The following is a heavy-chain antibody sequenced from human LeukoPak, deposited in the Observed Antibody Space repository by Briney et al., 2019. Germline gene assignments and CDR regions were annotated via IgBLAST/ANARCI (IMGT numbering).Heavy chain of an antibody. CDR3: ARHAYSSGWYKLGPNDAFDI. CDR1: GGSISSSSYY. J-gene: IGHJ3*02. V-gene: IGHV4-39*01. CDR2: IYYSGST. D-gene: IGHD6-19*01. Sequence: SETLSLTCTVSGGSISSSSYYWGWIRQPPGKGLESIGSIYYSGSTYYNPSLKSRVTISVDTSKNQFSLKLSSVTAADTAVYYCARHAYSSGWYKLGPNDAFDIWGQGTMVTVSS.